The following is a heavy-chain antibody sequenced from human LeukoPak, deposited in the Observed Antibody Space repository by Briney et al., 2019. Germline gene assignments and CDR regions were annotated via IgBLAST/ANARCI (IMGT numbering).Heavy chain of an antibody. V-gene: IGHV4-39*07. D-gene: IGHD2-2*02. CDR1: GGSISSSSYY. CDR2: IYYSGST. CDR3: VRYCSSTSCYTFGAFDI. Sequence: SETLSLTCTVSGGSISSSSYYWGWIRQPPGKGLEWIGSIYYSGSTYYNPSLKSRVTISVDTSKNQFSLKLSSVTAADTAVYYCVRYCSSTSCYTFGAFDIWGQGTMVTVSS. J-gene: IGHJ3*02.